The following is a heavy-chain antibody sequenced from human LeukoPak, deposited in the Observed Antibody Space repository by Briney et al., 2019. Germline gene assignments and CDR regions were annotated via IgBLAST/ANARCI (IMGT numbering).Heavy chain of an antibody. CDR3: ARDTYYYDSSGPTLQH. CDR2: VYTSGST. Sequence: SETLSLTXTVSGGSISSYYWSWIRQPAGKGLEWIGRVYTSGSTNYNPSLKSRVTMSVDTSKNQFSLKLSSVTAADTAVYYCARDTYYYDSSGPTLQHWGQGTLVTVSS. D-gene: IGHD3-22*01. CDR1: GGSISSYY. V-gene: IGHV4-4*07. J-gene: IGHJ1*01.